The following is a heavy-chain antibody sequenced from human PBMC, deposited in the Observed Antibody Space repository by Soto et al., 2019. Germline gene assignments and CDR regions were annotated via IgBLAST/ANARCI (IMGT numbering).Heavy chain of an antibody. J-gene: IGHJ4*02. CDR1: GGSISSYY. D-gene: IGHD6-6*01. Sequence: QVQLQESGPGLVKPSETLSLTCTVSGGSISSYYWSWIRQPAGKGLEWIGRIYSSGSTNYNPSLKSRVTMSVDTSKNPFSLKLSSVTAADTAVYYCARMVRGGYSSSSAIDYWGQGTLVTVSS. CDR2: IYSSGST. V-gene: IGHV4-4*07. CDR3: ARMVRGGYSSSSAIDY.